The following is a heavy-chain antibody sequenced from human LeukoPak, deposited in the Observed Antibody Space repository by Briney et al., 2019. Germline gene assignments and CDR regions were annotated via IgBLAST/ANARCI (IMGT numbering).Heavy chain of an antibody. D-gene: IGHD3-16*01. CDR2: IRYDGSNK. CDR3: ARDGGYYFDY. J-gene: IGHJ4*02. CDR1: GFTFSSYG. Sequence: GGSLRLSCAASGFTFSSYGMHWVRQAPGKGLEWVAFIRYDGSNKYYADSVKGRFTISRDNAKNSLYLQMNSLRAEDTAVYYCARDGGYYFDYWGQGTLVTVSS. V-gene: IGHV3-30*02.